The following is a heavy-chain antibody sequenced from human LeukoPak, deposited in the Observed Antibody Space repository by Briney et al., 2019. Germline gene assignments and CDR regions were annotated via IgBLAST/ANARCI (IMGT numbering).Heavy chain of an antibody. J-gene: IGHJ5*02. Sequence: GGSLRLSCAASRFTFSRSDMIWVRQAPGKGLEWVSIVSASGATTYYADSVRGRFTISRDNSRATLVLQLNGLRAEDTAIYYCVKKGGSWSPRFDAWGQGILVTVSS. V-gene: IGHV3-23*01. CDR1: RFTFSRSD. CDR3: VKKGGSWSPRFDA. D-gene: IGHD6-13*01. CDR2: VSASGATT.